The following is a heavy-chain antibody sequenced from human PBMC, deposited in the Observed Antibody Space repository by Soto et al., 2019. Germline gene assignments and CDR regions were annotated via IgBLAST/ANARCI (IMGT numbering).Heavy chain of an antibody. CDR3: ARGGLGYCSGGSCYSAELSRYYYGMDV. Sequence: SETLCLTCTVSGGYFSNYYWSWIRQPPGKGLEWIGHIYYNGNTNYNPSLKSRVTISVDTSKNQFSLKMTSVTAADTAVYYCARGGLGYCSGGSCYSAELSRYYYGMDVWGQGTTVTVSS. J-gene: IGHJ6*02. CDR2: IYYNGNT. D-gene: IGHD2-15*01. V-gene: IGHV4-59*12. CDR1: GGYFSNYY.